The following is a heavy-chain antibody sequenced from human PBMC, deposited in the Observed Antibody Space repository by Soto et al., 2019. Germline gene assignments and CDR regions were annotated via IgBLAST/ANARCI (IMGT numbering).Heavy chain of an antibody. D-gene: IGHD3-3*01. J-gene: IGHJ5*02. V-gene: IGHV4-59*03. CDR2: IYYTGTT. Sequence: XTLSLTSTVSSGSISSYYWSWVRQSPGMGLEWIGHIYYTGTTNYNPSLKSRVSISIDTSKIQFSLKVTSVTAADTAVYYCADGVFSSGFSYNEIQWFDPWGQGTLVPVS. CDR3: ADGVFSSGFSYNEIQWFDP. CDR1: SGSISSYY.